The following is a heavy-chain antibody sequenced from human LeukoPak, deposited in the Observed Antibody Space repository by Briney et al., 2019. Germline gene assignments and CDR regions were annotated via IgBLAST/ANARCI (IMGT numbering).Heavy chain of an antibody. CDR3: ARDPYSMGSHFDY. CDR2: INPSGGST. D-gene: IGHD6-13*01. V-gene: IGHV1-46*01. CDR1: GYTFTSYY. Sequence: ASVKVSCKASGYTFTSYYMHWVRRAPGQGLEWMGIINPSGGSTSYAQKFQGRVTMTRDMSTSTVYMELSSLRSEDTAVYYCARDPYSMGSHFDYWGQGTLVTVSS. J-gene: IGHJ4*02.